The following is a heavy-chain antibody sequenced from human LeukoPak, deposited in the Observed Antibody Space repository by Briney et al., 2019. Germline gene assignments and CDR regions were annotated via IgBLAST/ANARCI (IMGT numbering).Heavy chain of an antibody. V-gene: IGHV3-21*04. CDR2: ISSGGSHI. J-gene: IGHJ4*02. D-gene: IGHD3-22*01. CDR3: ARHGTASDTTGYFFWH. Sequence: GGSLRLSCAASGFSFIHYTMNWVRQAPGKGLEWVSSISSGGSHIYYADSVRGRFTISRDNAKNSLYLQMNSLRAEDTALYYCARHGTASDTTGYFFWHWGQGTLVTVSS. CDR1: GFSFIHYT.